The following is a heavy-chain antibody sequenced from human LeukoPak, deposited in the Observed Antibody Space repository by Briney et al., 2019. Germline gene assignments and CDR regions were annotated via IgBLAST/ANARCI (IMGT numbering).Heavy chain of an antibody. D-gene: IGHD4-23*01. CDR3: ARDSKGYGGNYNWFDP. V-gene: IGHV4-31*03. CDR1: GGSISSGGYY. CDR2: IYYSGST. Sequence: PSQTLSLTCTVSGGSISSGGYYWSWIRQHPGKGLEWIGYIYYSGSTYDNPSLKSRVTISVDTSKNQFSLKLSSVTAADTAVYYCARDSKGYGGNYNWFDPWGQGTLVTVSS. J-gene: IGHJ5*02.